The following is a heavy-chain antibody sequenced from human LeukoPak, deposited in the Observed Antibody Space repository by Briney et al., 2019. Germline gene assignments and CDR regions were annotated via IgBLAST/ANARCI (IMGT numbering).Heavy chain of an antibody. J-gene: IGHJ4*02. Sequence: TGGSLRLSCAASGFTFSSYSMNWVRQAPGKGLEWVSSISSGSSYIYYADSLKGRFTISRDNAKNSLYLQMNSLRAEDTAVYYCARRGEGYYDSSDYYSFDYWGQGTLVTVSS. V-gene: IGHV3-21*01. D-gene: IGHD3-22*01. CDR1: GFTFSSYS. CDR2: ISSGSSYI. CDR3: ARRGEGYYDSSDYYSFDY.